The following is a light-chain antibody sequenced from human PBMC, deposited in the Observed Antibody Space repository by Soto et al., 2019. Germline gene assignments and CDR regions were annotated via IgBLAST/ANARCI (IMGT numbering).Light chain of an antibody. Sequence: DIQMTQSPSSLSASVGDRVTITCRASRSISNYLNWYQQKSGKVPRLLIYAASSLQPGVPSRFSGTGTGTAFTLTITSLQPEDCATYYCQQSYSVPRFGPGTRVDLK. CDR3: QQSYSVPR. CDR2: AAS. CDR1: RSISNY. J-gene: IGKJ1*01. V-gene: IGKV1-39*01.